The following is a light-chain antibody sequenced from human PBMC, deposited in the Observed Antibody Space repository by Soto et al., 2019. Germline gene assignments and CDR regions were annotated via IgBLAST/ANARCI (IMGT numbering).Light chain of an antibody. J-gene: IGKJ1*01. Sequence: EIVMTQSPDTLSVSPGERATLSCRASQSVSNNLAWYHQKPGQAPRLLIFGASTRATGIPARFSGSGSGTEYTLTISSLQSEDFAVYYCQQYNDWWTFGQGTKVEIK. CDR3: QQYNDWWT. CDR1: QSVSNN. V-gene: IGKV3-15*01. CDR2: GAS.